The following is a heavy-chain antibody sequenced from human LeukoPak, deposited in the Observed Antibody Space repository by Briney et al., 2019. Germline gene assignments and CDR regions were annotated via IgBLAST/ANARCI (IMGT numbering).Heavy chain of an antibody. Sequence: GGSLRLSCAASGFTFSNYAMSWVRQAPGKGLEWVSSISGSGGGTYYADSVKGRFTISRDNSKNTLFLQMNSLRAEDTAVYYCAKDPYYYDTSGYNGDYWGQGTLVTVSS. D-gene: IGHD3-22*01. V-gene: IGHV3-23*01. CDR1: GFTFSNYA. J-gene: IGHJ4*02. CDR3: AKDPYYYDTSGYNGDY. CDR2: ISGSGGGT.